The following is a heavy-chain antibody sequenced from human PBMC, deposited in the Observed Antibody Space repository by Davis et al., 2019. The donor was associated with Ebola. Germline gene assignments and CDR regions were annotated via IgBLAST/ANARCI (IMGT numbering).Heavy chain of an antibody. D-gene: IGHD3-22*01. CDR3: ATYFRSTHGSGYYSFDY. J-gene: IGHJ4*02. V-gene: IGHV1-69*02. CDR2: IIPILGIA. CDR1: GGTFSSYT. Sequence: SVKVSCKASGGTFSSYTISWVRQAPGQGLEWMGRIIPILGIANYAQKFQGRVTITADKSTSTAYMELNSLRSEDTAVYYCATYFRSTHGSGYYSFDYWGQGTLLTVSS.